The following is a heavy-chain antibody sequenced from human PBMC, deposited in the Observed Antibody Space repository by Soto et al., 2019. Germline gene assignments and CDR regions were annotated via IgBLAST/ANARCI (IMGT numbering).Heavy chain of an antibody. CDR3: AKDPDRPERSFDV. CDR1: GFTFSSYA. Sequence: EVQLLESGGGLVQPGGSLRLSCAASGFTFSSYAMSWVRQAPGKGLEWVSAISNSGGNTYYADSVKGRFTISRDNSKNTLYLQMNSLRAEDTAVYYCAKDPDRPERSFDVWGQGTMVTVSS. CDR2: ISNSGGNT. J-gene: IGHJ3*01. V-gene: IGHV3-23*01.